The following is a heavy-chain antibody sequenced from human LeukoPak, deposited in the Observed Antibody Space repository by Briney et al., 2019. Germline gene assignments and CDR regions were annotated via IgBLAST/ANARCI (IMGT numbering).Heavy chain of an antibody. CDR2: ISSSGSTI. D-gene: IGHD3-10*02. J-gene: IGHJ6*04. V-gene: IGHV3-48*03. Sequence: GGSLRVSWAAPGFTFSSYEKNWVRPAPGKGPGSVSYISSSGSTIYYADSVKGRFTISRDNAKNSLYLQMNSLRAEDTAVYYCAELGITMIGGVWGKGTTVTISS. CDR3: AELGITMIGGV. CDR1: GFTFSSYE.